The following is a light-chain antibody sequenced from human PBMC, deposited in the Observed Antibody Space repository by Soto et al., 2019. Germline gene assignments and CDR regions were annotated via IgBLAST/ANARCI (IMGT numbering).Light chain of an antibody. J-gene: IGKJ1*01. V-gene: IGKV3-20*01. CDR1: QSVSSSY. Sequence: EMVLTQSPGTLSLSPGERATLSCRASQSVSSSYLAWYQQKPGQAPRLLVYGASSRATGIPDRFSGSGSGTDFTLIISRLEPEDCAVDYCQQYGSSPRTFGQGTTVEIK. CDR2: GAS. CDR3: QQYGSSPRT.